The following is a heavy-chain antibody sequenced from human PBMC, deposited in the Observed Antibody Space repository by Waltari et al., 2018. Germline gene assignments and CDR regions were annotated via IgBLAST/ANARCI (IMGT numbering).Heavy chain of an antibody. CDR2: IYSGGRT. CDR3: ARFGLALDL. Sequence: VQLLESGGGLVQPGGSLRLSCAASKFTVTKHAMSWVRQAPGKGLEWVSVIYSGGRTDFGDSVKGRFTMSRDDSKNTVYLQMNSLRPEDTALYYCARFGLALDLWGQGTMVTVSS. J-gene: IGHJ3*01. CDR1: KFTVTKHA. V-gene: IGHV3-23*03. D-gene: IGHD3-16*01.